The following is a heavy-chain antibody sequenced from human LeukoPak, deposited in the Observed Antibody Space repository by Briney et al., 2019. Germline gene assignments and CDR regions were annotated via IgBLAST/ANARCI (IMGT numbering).Heavy chain of an antibody. Sequence: SETLSLTCTVSGGSISSYYWSWIRQPPGKGLEWIGYIYYSGSTNYNPSLKSRVTISVDTSKNQFSLKLSSVTAADTAVYYCARGTVQLERPDAFDIWGQGTMVTVSS. D-gene: IGHD1-1*01. CDR2: IYYSGST. J-gene: IGHJ3*02. V-gene: IGHV4-59*01. CDR3: ARGTVQLERPDAFDI. CDR1: GGSISSYY.